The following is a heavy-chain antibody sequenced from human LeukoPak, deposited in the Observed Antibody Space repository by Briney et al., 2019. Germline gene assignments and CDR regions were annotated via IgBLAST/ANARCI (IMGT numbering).Heavy chain of an antibody. CDR2: ISGSGGST. CDR3: AKAVVPSSTSEGNFDY. V-gene: IGHV3-23*01. D-gene: IGHD2-2*01. J-gene: IGHJ4*02. CDR1: GFTFSSYA. Sequence: PGGSLRLSCAASGFTFSSYAMSWVRQAPGKGLEWVSAISGSGGSTYYADSVKGRFTISRGNSKNTLYLQMNSLRAEDTAVYYCAKAVVPSSTSEGNFDYWGQGTLVTVSS.